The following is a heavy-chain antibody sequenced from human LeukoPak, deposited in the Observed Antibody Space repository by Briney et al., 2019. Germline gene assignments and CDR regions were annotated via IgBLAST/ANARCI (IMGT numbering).Heavy chain of an antibody. J-gene: IGHJ4*02. CDR2: IYYSGST. CDR1: GGSISSSSYY. D-gene: IGHD3-9*01. V-gene: IGHV4-39*01. CDR3: ARQENDVLTGYYVNY. Sequence: SETLSLTCTVSGGSISSSSYYWGWIRQPPGKGLEWIGSIYYSGSTYYNLSLKSRVTISVDTSTNQFSLRLSSVTAADTAVYYCARQENDVLTGYYVNYWGQGTLVTVSS.